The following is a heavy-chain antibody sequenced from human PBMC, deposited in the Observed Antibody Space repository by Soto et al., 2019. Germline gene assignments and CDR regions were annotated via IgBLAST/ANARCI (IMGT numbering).Heavy chain of an antibody. J-gene: IGHJ3*02. V-gene: IGHV4-4*07. CDR3: ARATYYYDSSGPAGGAFDI. CDR2: IYTSGST. D-gene: IGHD3-22*01. CDR1: GGKISSYY. Sequence: LSLTCTVPGGKISSYYWSRIPQPAGKGLERHGRIYTSGSTHNNPSPKRRGTMTVETSNNQFSLKMSSVTAADTAVYYCARATYYYDSSGPAGGAFDIWGQGTMVTVSS.